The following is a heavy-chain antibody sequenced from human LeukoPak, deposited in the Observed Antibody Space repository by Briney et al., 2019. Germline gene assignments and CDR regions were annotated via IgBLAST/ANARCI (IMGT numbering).Heavy chain of an antibody. CDR1: GYTFTGYY. CDR3: ARVPIDTAMVHFDY. J-gene: IGHJ4*02. CDR2: INPNSGGT. V-gene: IGHV1-2*02. Sequence: ASVKVSCKASGYTFTGYYMHWVRQAPGEGLEWMGWINPNSGGTNYAQQFQGRFTMTRDTSISTAYMELSTLRSDDTDVYYCARVPIDTAMVHFDYWGQGTLVTVSS. D-gene: IGHD5-18*01.